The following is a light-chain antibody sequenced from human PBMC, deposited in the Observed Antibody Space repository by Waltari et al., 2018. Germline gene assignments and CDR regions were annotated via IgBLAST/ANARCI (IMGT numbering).Light chain of an antibody. CDR2: EAT. CDR1: QSIGSW. CDR3: QRYNSYPIT. J-gene: IGKJ3*01. V-gene: IGKV1-5*03. Sequence: DLHMTQSHSTLSASVRDRTTITCRASQSIGSWFAWYQQKPGKAPKLLIYEATSLECGVPSRSSASGSGTEFTLTISSLQPDDFATYYCQRYNSYPITFGPGTKVDI.